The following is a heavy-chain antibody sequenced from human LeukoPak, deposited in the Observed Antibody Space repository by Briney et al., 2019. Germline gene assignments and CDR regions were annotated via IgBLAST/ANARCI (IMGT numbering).Heavy chain of an antibody. D-gene: IGHD3-22*01. Sequence: SETLSLTCAVYGGSFSGYYWSWIRQPPGKGLEWIGEINHSGSTNYNPSLKSRVTISVDTSKNQFSLKLSSVTAADTAVYYCARRHYDSSGYSEFDYWGQGILVTVSS. V-gene: IGHV4-34*01. CDR3: ARRHYDSSGYSEFDY. J-gene: IGHJ4*02. CDR2: INHSGST. CDR1: GGSFSGYY.